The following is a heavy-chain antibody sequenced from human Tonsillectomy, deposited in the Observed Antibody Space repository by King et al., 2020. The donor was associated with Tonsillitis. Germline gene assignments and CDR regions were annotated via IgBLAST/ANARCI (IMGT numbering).Heavy chain of an antibody. J-gene: IGHJ4*02. V-gene: IGHV3-30*18. CDR1: GFTFSSYG. Sequence: VQLVESGGGVVQPGRSLRLSCAASGFTFSSYGMHWVRQAPGKGLEWVAVISYDGSNKYYADSVKGRFTISRDNSKNTLYLQMNSLRAEDTAVYYCANGGPWYDSSGYYVVDYWGQGTLVTVSS. D-gene: IGHD3-22*01. CDR2: ISYDGSNK. CDR3: ANGGPWYDSSGYYVVDY.